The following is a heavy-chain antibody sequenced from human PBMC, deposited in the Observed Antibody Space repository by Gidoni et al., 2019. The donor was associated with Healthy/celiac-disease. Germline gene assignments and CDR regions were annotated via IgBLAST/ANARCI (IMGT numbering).Heavy chain of an antibody. V-gene: IGHV3-33*01. CDR1: GFTFSSYG. D-gene: IGHD3-22*01. CDR3: ARTSVNYYDSSGYPDY. Sequence: QVQLVESGGGVVQPGRSLRLSCAASGFTFSSYGMHWVRQAPGKGLEWVAVIWYDGSNKYYADSVKGRFTISRDNSKNTLYLQMNSLRAEDTAVYYCARTSVNYYDSSGYPDYWGQGTLVTVSS. J-gene: IGHJ4*02. CDR2: IWYDGSNK.